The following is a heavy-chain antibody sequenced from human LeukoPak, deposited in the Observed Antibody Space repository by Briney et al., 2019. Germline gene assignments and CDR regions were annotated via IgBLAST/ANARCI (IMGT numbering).Heavy chain of an antibody. D-gene: IGHD1-26*01. CDR2: MRHDGGEK. CDR1: GFTFSSYS. V-gene: IGHV3-7*01. Sequence: GGSLRLSCAASGFTFSSYSMNWVRQAPGKGLEWVANMRHDGGEKYYVGAVEGRFTISRDNAKNSLYLQMNSLRVEDTAVYYCARDKIVGSVEGSNMDVWGKGTTVTVSS. J-gene: IGHJ6*03. CDR3: ARDKIVGSVEGSNMDV.